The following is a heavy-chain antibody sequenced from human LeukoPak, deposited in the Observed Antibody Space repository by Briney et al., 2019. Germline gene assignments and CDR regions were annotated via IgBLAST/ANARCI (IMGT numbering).Heavy chain of an antibody. D-gene: IGHD6-13*01. CDR3: AKVVVAAAVIFDY. Sequence: QTGGSLRLSCAASGFTFSIYAMSWVRQAPGKGLEWVSAISGSGGSTYYADSVKGRFTISRDNSKNTLYLQMNSLRAEDTAVYCCAKVVVAAAVIFDYWGQGTMVTVSS. CDR2: ISGSGGST. V-gene: IGHV3-23*01. CDR1: GFTFSIYA. J-gene: IGHJ4*02.